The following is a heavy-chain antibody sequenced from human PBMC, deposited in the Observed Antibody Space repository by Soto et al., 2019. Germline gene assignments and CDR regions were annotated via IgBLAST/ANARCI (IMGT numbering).Heavy chain of an antibody. Sequence: PGGSLRLSCSASGFIFRRYWMAWVRQAPGKGLEWVATIKLDGREKNYLDSVEGRFTISRDDVDNSMSLQMSRLRGEDTAVYFCVRDLDGYGRFDYWGLGTPVTVSS. CDR1: GFIFRRYW. J-gene: IGHJ4*02. V-gene: IGHV3-7*01. CDR3: VRDLDGYGRFDY. CDR2: IKLDGREK. D-gene: IGHD1-1*01.